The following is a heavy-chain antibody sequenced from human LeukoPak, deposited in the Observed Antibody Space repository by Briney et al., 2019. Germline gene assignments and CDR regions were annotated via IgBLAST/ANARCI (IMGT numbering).Heavy chain of an antibody. CDR1: GGSISSSGYS. V-gene: IGHV4-30-2*01. Sequence: SETLSLTCAVSGGSISSSGYSWSWIRQPPGTGLEWIGYIHHTGSTYYNPSLKSRVTISVDRSKNQFSLKLSSVTAADTAMYFCARTPTYCGGDCYYFDPWGQGTLVTVSS. CDR3: ARTPTYCGGDCYYFDP. J-gene: IGHJ5*02. CDR2: IHHTGST. D-gene: IGHD2-21*02.